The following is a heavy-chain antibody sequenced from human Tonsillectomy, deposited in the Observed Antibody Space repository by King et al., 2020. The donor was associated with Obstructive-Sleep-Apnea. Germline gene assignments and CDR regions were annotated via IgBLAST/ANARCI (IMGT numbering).Heavy chain of an antibody. V-gene: IGHV1-69*09. D-gene: IGHD3-10*01. CDR1: GGTFSSYA. Sequence: HVQLVQSGAEVEKPGSSVKVSCKASGGTFSSYAITWVRQAPGQGLEWMGRIIPIFGITNYAQNFQGRVTITADKSTSTAYMELSSLRSEDTAVYYCAITMVRGVITYPDNWDQGTLVTVSS. CDR3: AITMVRGVITYPDN. J-gene: IGHJ4*02. CDR2: IIPIFGIT.